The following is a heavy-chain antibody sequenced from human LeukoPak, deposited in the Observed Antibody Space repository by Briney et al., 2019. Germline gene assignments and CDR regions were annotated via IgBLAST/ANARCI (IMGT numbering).Heavy chain of an antibody. J-gene: IGHJ4*02. CDR3: ARGARITMIVVVISNHEAYYFDY. Sequence: SETLSLTCTVSGGSISSSRDYWAWIRQPPGKGLEWIGEINHSGSTNYNPSLKSRVTISVDTSKNQFSLKLSSVTAADPAVYSCARGARITMIVVVISNHEAYYFDYWGQGTLVTVSS. D-gene: IGHD3-22*01. V-gene: IGHV4-39*07. CDR2: INHSGST. CDR1: GGSISSSRDY.